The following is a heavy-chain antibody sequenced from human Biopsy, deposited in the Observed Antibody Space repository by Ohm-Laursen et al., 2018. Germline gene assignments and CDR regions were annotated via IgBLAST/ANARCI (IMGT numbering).Heavy chain of an antibody. CDR1: GFTFSKSW. CDR3: ATELLPPGVGGPWLDS. V-gene: IGHV3-21*06. D-gene: IGHD3-16*01. Sequence: SLRLSCAASGFTFSKSWMHWVRQAPGKGLEWVSSISASSSYIHYADSVKGRFTVSRDNAKNSLYLQMNSLRAADTAIYYCATELLPPGVGGPWLDSWGQGTPVTVSS. CDR2: ISASSSYI. J-gene: IGHJ5*01.